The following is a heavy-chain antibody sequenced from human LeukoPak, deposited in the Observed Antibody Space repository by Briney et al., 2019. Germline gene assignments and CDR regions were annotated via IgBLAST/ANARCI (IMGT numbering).Heavy chain of an antibody. CDR3: ARHNYGGPANWFDP. V-gene: IGHV4-39*01. CDR2: IYFSGST. J-gene: IGHJ5*02. CDR1: GGSISRITDF. D-gene: IGHD4-23*01. Sequence: SETLSLTCTVSGGSISRITDFWGWVRQPPGRGLEWIGSIYFSGSTYYNPSLKSRVTISIDTSKNQISLKLSSVTAADTALYYCARHNYGGPANWFDPWGQGTLVTVSS.